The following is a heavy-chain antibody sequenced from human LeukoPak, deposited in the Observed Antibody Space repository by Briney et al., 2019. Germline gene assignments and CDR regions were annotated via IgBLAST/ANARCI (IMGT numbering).Heavy chain of an antibody. Sequence: GSSVKVSCEASGGTFSSYAISWVRQAPGQGLEWMGGIIPIFGTANYAQKFQGRVTITADKSTSTAYMELSSLRSEDTAVYYCARVHPPRVPAASFDPWGQGTLVTVSS. CDR3: ARVHPPRVPAASFDP. J-gene: IGHJ5*02. V-gene: IGHV1-69*06. CDR1: GGTFSSYA. D-gene: IGHD2-2*01. CDR2: IIPIFGTA.